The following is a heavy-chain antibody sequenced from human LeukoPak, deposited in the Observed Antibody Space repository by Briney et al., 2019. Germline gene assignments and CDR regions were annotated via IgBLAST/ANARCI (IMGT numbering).Heavy chain of an antibody. CDR2: IYTSGST. CDR3: ARSGILTGYYPS. Sequence: SETLSLTCTVSGGSISSGSYYWSWIRQPAGKGLEWIGRIYTSGSTNYNPSLKSRVTISVDTSKNQFSLKLSSVTAADTAVYYCARSGILTGYYPSWGQGTLVTVSS. CDR1: GGSISSGSYY. J-gene: IGHJ4*02. D-gene: IGHD3-9*01. V-gene: IGHV4-61*02.